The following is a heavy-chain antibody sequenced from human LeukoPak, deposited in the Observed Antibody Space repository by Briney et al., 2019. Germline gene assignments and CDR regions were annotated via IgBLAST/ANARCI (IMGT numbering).Heavy chain of an antibody. CDR1: GYTFTGYY. V-gene: IGHV1-2*02. J-gene: IGHJ5*02. Sequence: ASVKVSCKASGYTFTGYYVNWVRQAPGQGLEWMGWINPNSGGTNYAQKFQGRVTMTRDTSISTAYMELSRLRSDDTAVYYCARHRRGIFWFDPWGQGTLVTVSS. D-gene: IGHD6-13*01. CDR3: ARHRRGIFWFDP. CDR2: INPNSGGT.